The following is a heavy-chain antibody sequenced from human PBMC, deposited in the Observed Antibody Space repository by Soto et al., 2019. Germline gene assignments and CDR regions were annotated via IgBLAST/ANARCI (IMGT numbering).Heavy chain of an antibody. CDR1: GYNFPDYW. J-gene: IGHJ6*02. CDR3: ARHEQLYYYYYGMDV. V-gene: IGHV5-51*01. CDR2: IYPGDSDT. D-gene: IGHD5-18*01. Sequence: PGESLKISCKGLGYNFPDYWIAWVRQMPGKGLEYMGIIYPGDSDTRYSPSFQGQVTISADNSISTAYLQWSSLKASDTAMYYCARHEQLYYYYYGMDVWGQGTAVTVSS.